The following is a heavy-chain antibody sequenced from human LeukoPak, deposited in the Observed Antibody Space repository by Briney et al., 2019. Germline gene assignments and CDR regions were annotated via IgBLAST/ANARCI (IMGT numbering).Heavy chain of an antibody. J-gene: IGHJ3*01. Sequence: GGSMSLSCAASGFTFSYYAMSWVRKAPGKGLEWVSVISGNGGSTYYADSVERRFTISRDNANTTYLLQMNSLRAEDTAVYYWAKDRILGQELIDDAFDVCGQGKMVTVSS. CDR1: GFTFSYYA. D-gene: IGHD3-22*01. V-gene: IGHV3-23*01. CDR2: ISGNGGST. CDR3: AKDRILGQELIDDAFDV.